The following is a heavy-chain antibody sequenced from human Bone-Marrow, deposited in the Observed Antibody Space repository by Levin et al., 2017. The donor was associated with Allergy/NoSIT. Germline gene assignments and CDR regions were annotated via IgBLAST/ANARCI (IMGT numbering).Heavy chain of an antibody. Sequence: KTSETLSLTCTVSGASISNYYWSWIRQPPGKGLEWIGYINYSGSTIYSPSLKSRVTISADTSKNQLSLKLSSVTAADTAVYYCARDSGDYYFDSWGQGTLVTVSS. CDR1: GASISNYY. CDR2: INYSGST. J-gene: IGHJ4*02. CDR3: ARDSGDYYFDS. V-gene: IGHV4-59*01.